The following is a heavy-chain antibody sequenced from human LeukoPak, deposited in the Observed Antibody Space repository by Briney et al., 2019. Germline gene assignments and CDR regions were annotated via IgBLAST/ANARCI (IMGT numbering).Heavy chain of an antibody. V-gene: IGHV3-23*01. CDR1: GLTFSTYA. CDR3: AKPPPDSSSWPFDY. Sequence: PGGSLRLSCAASGLTFSTYAMSWVRQAPGKGLEWVSTISGNGGTTYYADSVKGRFTISRDNSKNTLYLQMNSLRVADTAVYYCAKPPPDSSSWPFDYWGQGTLVTVSS. D-gene: IGHD6-13*01. CDR2: ISGNGGTT. J-gene: IGHJ4*02.